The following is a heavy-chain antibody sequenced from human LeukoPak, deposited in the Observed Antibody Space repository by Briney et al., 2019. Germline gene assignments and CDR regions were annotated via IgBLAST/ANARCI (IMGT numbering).Heavy chain of an antibody. Sequence: PGGSLRLSCAASGFTSSSYAMHWVRQAPGKGLEWVAVISYDGSNKYYADSVKGRFTISRDNSENMVFLQMSSLRAEDTAVYYCAKEELVDYYDRSGYYPDVFDVWGQGTMVIVSS. CDR1: GFTSSSYA. CDR3: AKEELVDYYDRSGYYPDVFDV. J-gene: IGHJ3*01. CDR2: ISYDGSNK. D-gene: IGHD3-22*01. V-gene: IGHV3-30-3*01.